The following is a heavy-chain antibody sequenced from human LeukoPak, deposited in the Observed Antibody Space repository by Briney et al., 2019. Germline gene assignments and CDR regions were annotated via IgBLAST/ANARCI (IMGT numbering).Heavy chain of an antibody. J-gene: IGHJ3*02. CDR1: GFTFSSYA. Sequence: GSLRLSCAASGFTFSSYAMSWIRQPPGKGLEWIGYIYYSGSTNYNPSLKSRVTISVDTSKNQFSLKLSSVTAADTAVYYCARDLIAAAGTGAFDIWGQGTMVTVSS. CDR3: ARDLIAAAGTGAFDI. V-gene: IGHV4-59*01. CDR2: IYYSGST. D-gene: IGHD6-13*01.